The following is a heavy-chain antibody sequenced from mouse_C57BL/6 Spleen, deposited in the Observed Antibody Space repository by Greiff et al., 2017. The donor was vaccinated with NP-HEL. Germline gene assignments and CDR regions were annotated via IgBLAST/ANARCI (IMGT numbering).Heavy chain of an antibody. Sequence: EVKLVESGGDLVKPGGSLKLSCAASGFTFSSYGMSWVRQTPDKRLEWVATISSGGSYTYYPDSVKGRFTISRDNAKNTLYLQMSSLKSEDTAMYYCASPIYDGPAWFAYWGQGTLVTVSA. V-gene: IGHV5-6*01. CDR3: ASPIYDGPAWFAY. CDR1: GFTFSSYG. CDR2: ISSGGSYT. D-gene: IGHD2-3*01. J-gene: IGHJ3*01.